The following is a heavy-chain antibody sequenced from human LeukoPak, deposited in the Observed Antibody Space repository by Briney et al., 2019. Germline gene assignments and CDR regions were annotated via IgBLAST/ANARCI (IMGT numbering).Heavy chain of an antibody. CDR3: ARRRVVVVAATPRGYYYMDV. Sequence: SETLSLTCAVYGGSFSGYYWSWIRQPPGKGLEWMGEINHSGSTNYNPSLKSRVTISVDTSKNQFSLKLSSVTAADTAVYYCARRRVVVVAATPRGYYYMDVWGKGTTVTVSS. CDR1: GGSFSGYY. J-gene: IGHJ6*03. V-gene: IGHV4-34*01. D-gene: IGHD2-15*01. CDR2: INHSGST.